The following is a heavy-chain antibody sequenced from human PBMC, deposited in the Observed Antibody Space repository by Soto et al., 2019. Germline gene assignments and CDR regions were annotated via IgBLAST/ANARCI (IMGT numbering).Heavy chain of an antibody. CDR2: MNPNSGNT. V-gene: IGHV1-8*01. CDR3: ARGSDSSRSYSRTVYYYHSGMDA. CDR1: EYTNPRYY. D-gene: IGHD6-13*01. J-gene: IGHJ6*01. Sequence: SVTRSWEASEYTNPRYYNNGGAQAPEQGYISVGVMNPNSGNTGYAQKFQGRVTMTRNSSISTAYMELSSLRSEDTDVYYCARGSDSSRSYSRTVYYYHSGMDAWGEGTKVAVSS.